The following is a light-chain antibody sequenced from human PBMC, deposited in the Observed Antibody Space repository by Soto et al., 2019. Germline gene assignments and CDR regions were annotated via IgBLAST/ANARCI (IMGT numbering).Light chain of an antibody. J-gene: IGLJ3*02. CDR2: NSI. CDR3: QSYDRSLSGWV. V-gene: IGLV1-40*01. CDR1: SSNIGAGYD. Sequence: QSVLTQPPSVSGAPGQRVTISCTGSSSNIGAGYDVQWYQQVPGTAPKLLISNSINRPSGVPDRFSGSRSDTSASLAITGRQADDEADYYCQSYDRSLSGWVFGGGTKLTVL.